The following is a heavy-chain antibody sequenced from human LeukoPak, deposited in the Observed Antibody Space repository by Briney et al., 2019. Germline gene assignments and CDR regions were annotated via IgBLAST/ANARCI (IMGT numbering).Heavy chain of an antibody. Sequence: GGSLRLSCAASGFTFSSYWMSWVRQAPGKGLEWVANIKQDGSEKYYVDSVKGRFTISRDNAKNSLYLQMNSLRAEDTAVYYCARERPTVTSRPFYYYYYYMDVWGKGTTVTVS. CDR1: GFTFSSYW. J-gene: IGHJ6*03. V-gene: IGHV3-7*01. CDR3: ARERPTVTSRPFYYYYYYMDV. CDR2: IKQDGSEK. D-gene: IGHD4-17*01.